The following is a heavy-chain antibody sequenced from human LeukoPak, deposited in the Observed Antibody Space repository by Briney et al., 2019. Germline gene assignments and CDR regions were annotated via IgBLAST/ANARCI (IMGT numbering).Heavy chain of an antibody. J-gene: IGHJ4*02. D-gene: IGHD2-8*02. V-gene: IGHV3-74*01. CDR3: ARDQLYCTGGYCYFDS. Sequence: AGSLRLSCVASGFTFSSYWMHWVRQAPGKGLVWVSRINGDGRSTSYADSVKGRFTISRDNAKNTLYLQMNSLRAEDTALYYCARDQLYCTGGYCYFDSWGQGTLVTVSS. CDR2: INGDGRST. CDR1: GFTFSSYW.